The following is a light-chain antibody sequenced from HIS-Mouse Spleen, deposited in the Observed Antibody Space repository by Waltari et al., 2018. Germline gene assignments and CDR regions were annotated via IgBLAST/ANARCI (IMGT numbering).Light chain of an antibody. CDR2: EDS. J-gene: IGLJ2*01. Sequence: SYELTQPPSVSVSPGQTARITCSGDALPTKYAYWYQQKSGQAPVLVIDEDSKQPSGIPKRFSGASSGTMATLTISGAQVEDEADYYCYSTDRSGNHRVFGGGTKLTVL. CDR1: ALPTKY. V-gene: IGLV3-10*01. CDR3: YSTDRSGNHRV.